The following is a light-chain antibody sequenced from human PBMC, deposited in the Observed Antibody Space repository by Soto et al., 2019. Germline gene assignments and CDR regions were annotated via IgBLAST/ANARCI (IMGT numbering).Light chain of an antibody. V-gene: IGLV4-69*01. Sequence: QPVLTQSPSASASLGASVKLTCTLSSGHSSYAIAWHQQQPEKGPRYLMKLNSDGSHSKGDGIPDRFSGSSSVAERYLTISSLQSEDEADDYCQTWGTGIHVFGTGTKLTV. CDR3: QTWGTGIHV. CDR1: SGHSSYA. J-gene: IGLJ1*01. CDR2: LNSDGSH.